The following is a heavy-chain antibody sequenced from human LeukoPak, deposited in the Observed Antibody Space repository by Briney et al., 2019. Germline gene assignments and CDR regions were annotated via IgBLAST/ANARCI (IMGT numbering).Heavy chain of an antibody. Sequence: SETLSLTCAVYGGSFSGYYWSWIRQPPGKGLEWIGEINHSGSTNYNPSLKSRVTISVDTSKNQFSLKLGSVTAADTAVYYCARVRRFGELLRYYFDYWGQGTLVTVSS. CDR1: GGSFSGYY. V-gene: IGHV4-34*01. D-gene: IGHD3-10*01. CDR2: INHSGST. CDR3: ARVRRFGELLRYYFDY. J-gene: IGHJ4*02.